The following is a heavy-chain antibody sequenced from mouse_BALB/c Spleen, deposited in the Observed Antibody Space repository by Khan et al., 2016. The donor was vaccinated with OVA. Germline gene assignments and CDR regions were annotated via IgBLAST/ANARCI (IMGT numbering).Heavy chain of an antibody. D-gene: IGHD1-1*01. CDR1: GSSITSDYA. J-gene: IGHJ2*01. Sequence: QLEESGPGLVKPSQSLSLTCTVTGSSITSDYAWNWIRQFPGNKLEWMAYITYSGSTGYNPSLKSRISITRDTSKNQFFLHLNSVTTEDTATYYCARDYGSSYLVFDYWGQGTTLTVSS. CDR3: ARDYGSSYLVFDY. V-gene: IGHV3-2*02. CDR2: ITYSGST.